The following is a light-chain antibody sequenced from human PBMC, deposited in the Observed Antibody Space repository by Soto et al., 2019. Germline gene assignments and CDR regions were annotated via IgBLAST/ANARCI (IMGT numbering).Light chain of an antibody. CDR2: DVS. CDR1: SSDVGGYNY. Sequence: QSVLAQAASVSGSPGQSITISCTGTSSDVGGYNYVSWYQHHPGKAPKLMIYDVSNRPSGVSNRFSGSKSGNTASLTISGLQPEDEADYYCSSYTTSNTRQIVVGTGTKVTVL. V-gene: IGLV2-14*03. J-gene: IGLJ1*01. CDR3: SSYTTSNTRQIV.